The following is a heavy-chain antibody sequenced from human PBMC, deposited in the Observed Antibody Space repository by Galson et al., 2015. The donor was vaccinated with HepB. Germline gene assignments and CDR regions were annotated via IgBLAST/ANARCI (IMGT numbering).Heavy chain of an antibody. D-gene: IGHD3-22*01. V-gene: IGHV3-11*01. J-gene: IGHJ4*02. CDR3: ARDDVVGPYDSSG. CDR1: GFTFSDYY. Sequence: SLRLSCAASGFTFSDYYMSWIRQAPGKGLEWVSYISSSGSTIYYADSVKGRFTISRDNAKNSLYLQMNSLRAEDTAVYYCARDDVVGPYDSSGWGQGTLVTVSS. CDR2: ISSSGSTI.